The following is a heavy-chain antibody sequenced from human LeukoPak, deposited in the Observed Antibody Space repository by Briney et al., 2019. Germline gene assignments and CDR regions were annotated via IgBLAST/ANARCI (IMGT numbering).Heavy chain of an antibody. D-gene: IGHD3-16*01. CDR3: ARDMGGGYFDY. CDR1: GFTFSDYY. Sequence: GGSLRLSCAASGFTFSDYYMSWIRQAPGKGLEWDSYISSSSSYTNYADSVKGRFTISRDNAKNSLYLQMNSLRAEDTAVYYCARDMGGGYFDYWGQGTLVTVSS. J-gene: IGHJ4*02. V-gene: IGHV3-11*05. CDR2: ISSSSSYT.